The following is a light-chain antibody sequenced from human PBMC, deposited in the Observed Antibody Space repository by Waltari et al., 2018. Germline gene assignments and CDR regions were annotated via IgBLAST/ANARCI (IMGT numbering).Light chain of an antibody. CDR2: GAS. J-gene: IGKJ2*01. Sequence: EIVLTQSPGTLSLSPGERATLPCRASQSINSSYLAWYQQKPGQDPGLLIYGASRRATGIPGRFSGSGSGTEFTLIISRLGPEDLAVYYCQHYGSASMYTFGQGTKLEIK. CDR1: QSINSSY. V-gene: IGKV3-20*01. CDR3: QHYGSASMYT.